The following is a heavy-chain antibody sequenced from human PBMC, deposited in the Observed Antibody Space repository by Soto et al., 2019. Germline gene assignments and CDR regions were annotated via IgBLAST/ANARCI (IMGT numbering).Heavy chain of an antibody. CDR2: ISGSGGST. Sequence: GGSLRLSCAPSGFTFSSYAMSWVRQAPGKGLEWVSAISGSGGSTYYADSVKGRFTISRDNSKNTLYLQMNSLRAEDTAVYYCATGTVAGTGVAFDIWGQGTMVTVSS. J-gene: IGHJ3*02. D-gene: IGHD6-19*01. V-gene: IGHV3-23*01. CDR3: ATGTVAGTGVAFDI. CDR1: GFTFSSYA.